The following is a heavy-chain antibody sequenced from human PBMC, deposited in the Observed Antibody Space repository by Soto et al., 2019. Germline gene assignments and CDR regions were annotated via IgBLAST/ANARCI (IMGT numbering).Heavy chain of an antibody. V-gene: IGHV4-59*12. D-gene: IGHD5-18*01. CDR2: IYYRGTT. J-gene: IGHJ5*02. CDR1: NRSLNFYY. CDR3: TRVATAVPS. Sequence: SESMSLTWNVSNRSLNFYYWSWIRQPPGKELEWIGNIYYRGTTSYNPSLQGRVTMSIDTSKNQFSLMLTSVTAADTAVYYCTRVATAVPSWGRGVLVTVSS.